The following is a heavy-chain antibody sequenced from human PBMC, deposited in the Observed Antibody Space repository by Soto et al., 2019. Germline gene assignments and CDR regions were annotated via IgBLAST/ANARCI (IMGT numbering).Heavy chain of an antibody. Sequence: QVQLVQSGAEVKKPGSSVKVSCKASGGTFSSYAISWVRQAPGQGLEWMGGIIPIFGTANYAQKFQGRVTITADESTSTAYMELSSLRSEDTAVYYCARATPYYYDSSGYYSNRFDPWGQGTLVTVSS. D-gene: IGHD3-22*01. CDR3: ARATPYYYDSSGYYSNRFDP. J-gene: IGHJ5*02. CDR2: IIPIFGTA. V-gene: IGHV1-69*01. CDR1: GGTFSSYA.